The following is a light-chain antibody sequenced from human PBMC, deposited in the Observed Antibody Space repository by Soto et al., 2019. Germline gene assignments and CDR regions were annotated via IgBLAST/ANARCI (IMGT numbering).Light chain of an antibody. CDR1: TSDVGGYNY. V-gene: IGLV2-11*01. Sequence: QSALTQPRSVSASPGQSVTISCTGTTSDVGGYNYVSWYQQHPGQAPKLMIYDVSKRPSGVPDRFSGSKSGNTASLTISGLQAEDEADYYCCSSAGSYTWVFGGGTKLTVL. J-gene: IGLJ3*02. CDR2: DVS. CDR3: CSSAGSYTWV.